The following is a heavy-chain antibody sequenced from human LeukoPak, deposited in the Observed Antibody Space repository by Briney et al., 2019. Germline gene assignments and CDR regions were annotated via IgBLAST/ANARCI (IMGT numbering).Heavy chain of an antibody. J-gene: IGHJ4*02. CDR3: ASQMGGGYNRAPDY. D-gene: IGHD1-14*01. CDR1: GIIVSNNY. CDR2: IYSGGDT. Sequence: GGSLRLSCAACGIIVSNNYMNWVRQAPGKGLEWVSLIYSGGDTDYADSVKGRFTISRDNSKNTLYLQMISLRAEDTALYYCASQMGGGYNRAPDYSGQGTQVTVSS. V-gene: IGHV3-53*01.